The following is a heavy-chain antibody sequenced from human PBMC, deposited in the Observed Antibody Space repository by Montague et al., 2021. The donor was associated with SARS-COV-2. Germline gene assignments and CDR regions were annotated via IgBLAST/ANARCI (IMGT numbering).Heavy chain of an antibody. CDR1: GGSITGYY. CDR3: VRDHPYGGPRGTYDI. J-gene: IGHJ3*02. CDR2: IYDGGAV. D-gene: IGHD4-23*01. Sequence: SETLSLTCTVSGGSITGYYWSWLRRSPGKGLEWIAYIYDGGAVDYNPSLGSRVTISTDTSKNQLYLKVNSVTAADTADYYCVRDHPYGGPRGTYDIWGQGTVVTVSS. V-gene: IGHV4-59*01.